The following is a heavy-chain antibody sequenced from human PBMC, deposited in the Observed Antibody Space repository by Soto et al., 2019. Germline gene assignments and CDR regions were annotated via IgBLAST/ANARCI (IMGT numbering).Heavy chain of an antibody. CDR2: IKQDGSEK. Sequence: ESGGGLVQPGGSLRLSCAASGFTFSSYWMSWVRQAPGKGLEWVANIKQDGSEKYYVDSVKGRFTISRDNAKNSLYLQMNSLRAEDTAVYYCARWGIHYDFWSGYSKFDYWGQGTLVTVSS. CDR1: GFTFSSYW. J-gene: IGHJ4*02. V-gene: IGHV3-7*01. D-gene: IGHD3-3*01. CDR3: ARWGIHYDFWSGYSKFDY.